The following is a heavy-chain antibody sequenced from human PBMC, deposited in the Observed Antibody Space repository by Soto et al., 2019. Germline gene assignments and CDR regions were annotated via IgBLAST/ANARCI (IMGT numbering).Heavy chain of an antibody. Sequence: SVKVSFRASGGTFSSYAISWVRQAPGQGLEWMGGIIPIFGTANCAQKFQGRVTITADKSTSTAYMELSSLRSEDTAVYYCARAEWLLSQYGYYYYYGMDVWGQGTTVTVS. V-gene: IGHV1-69*06. CDR3: ARAEWLLSQYGYYYYYGMDV. J-gene: IGHJ6*02. CDR2: IIPIFGTA. CDR1: GGTFSSYA. D-gene: IGHD3-3*01.